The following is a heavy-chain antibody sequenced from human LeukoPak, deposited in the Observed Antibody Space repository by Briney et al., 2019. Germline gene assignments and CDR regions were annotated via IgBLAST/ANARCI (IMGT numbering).Heavy chain of an antibody. V-gene: IGHV4-39*01. Sequence: SETLSLTCSVSGDSITSTSYYWGWIRQPPEKGLEWIGSIYYTGGTYYSPSLKSRVTISVDTSKNQFSLKLNSVTAADTAVYYCARVPLDGGEPLIDYWGQGTLVTVSS. J-gene: IGHJ4*02. CDR3: ARVPLDGGEPLIDY. D-gene: IGHD1-14*01. CDR2: IYYTGGT. CDR1: GDSITSTSYY.